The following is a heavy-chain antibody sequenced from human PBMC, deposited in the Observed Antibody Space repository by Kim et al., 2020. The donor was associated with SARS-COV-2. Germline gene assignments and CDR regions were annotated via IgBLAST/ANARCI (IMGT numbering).Heavy chain of an antibody. D-gene: IGHD1-26*01. CDR1: GYTFTSYY. J-gene: IGHJ4*02. Sequence: ASVKVSCKASGYTFTSYYMHWVRQAPGQGLEWMGIVNPSGDSTSYAQKIQGRVTVTRDTSTSTVYMELSSLRSEDTAVYYCAKDSGSFSTDYWGQGTLVTVPS. CDR3: AKDSGSFSTDY. V-gene: IGHV1-46*01. CDR2: VNPSGDST.